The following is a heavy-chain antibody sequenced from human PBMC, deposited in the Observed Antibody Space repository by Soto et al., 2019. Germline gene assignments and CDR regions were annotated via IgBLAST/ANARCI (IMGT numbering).Heavy chain of an antibody. D-gene: IGHD3-10*01. CDR3: ARDHPRILLWFGELPYNYGMDV. Sequence: PGGSLRLSCAASGFTFSSYWMHWVRQAPGKGLVWVSRINSDGSSTSYADSVKGRFTISRDNAKNTLYLQMNSLRAEDTAVYYCARDHPRILLWFGELPYNYGMDVWGQGTTVTVSS. J-gene: IGHJ6*02. V-gene: IGHV3-74*01. CDR2: INSDGSST. CDR1: GFTFSSYW.